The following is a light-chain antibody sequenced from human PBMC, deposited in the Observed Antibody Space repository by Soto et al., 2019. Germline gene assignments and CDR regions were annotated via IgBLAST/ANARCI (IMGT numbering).Light chain of an antibody. V-gene: IGKV3-20*01. CDR3: QQYVSSPWA. Sequence: EIVLAQSPGTLSLSPGERATLSCRASQSVTNSFLAWCQQKPGQAPRLLIYGASRRATGIPDRFTGSGSGTDFTLTISRLEPEDFAVYYCQQYVSSPWAFGQGTKVDIK. J-gene: IGKJ1*01. CDR1: QSVTNSF. CDR2: GAS.